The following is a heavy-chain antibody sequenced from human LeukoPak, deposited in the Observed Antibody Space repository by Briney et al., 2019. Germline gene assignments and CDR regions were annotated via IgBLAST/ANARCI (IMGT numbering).Heavy chain of an antibody. D-gene: IGHD2-21*01. CDR2: IIPILGIA. J-gene: IGHJ5*02. CDR1: GGTFSSYA. Sequence: LVKVSCKASGGTFSSYAISWVRQAPGQGLEWMGRIIPILGIANYAQKFQGRVTITADKSTSTAYMELSSLRSEDTAVYYCARALHSPSNWFDPWGQGTLVTVSS. V-gene: IGHV1-69*04. CDR3: ARALHSPSNWFDP.